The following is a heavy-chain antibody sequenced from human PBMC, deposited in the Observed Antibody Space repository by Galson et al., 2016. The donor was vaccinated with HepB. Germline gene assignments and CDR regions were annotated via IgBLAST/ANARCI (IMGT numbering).Heavy chain of an antibody. CDR1: GLNFSSYS. D-gene: IGHD5-18*01. J-gene: IGHJ4*02. CDR3: ARDPRGPQVWATYFDY. CDR2: ISSRSNYI. Sequence: SLRLSCAASGLNFSSYSMNWVRQAPGKGLEWVSSISSRSNYIYYAESVKGRFTISRDNAKTSLYLQMNSLRAEDTAVYYCARDPRGPQVWATYFDYWGQGTLVTVSS. V-gene: IGHV3-21*01.